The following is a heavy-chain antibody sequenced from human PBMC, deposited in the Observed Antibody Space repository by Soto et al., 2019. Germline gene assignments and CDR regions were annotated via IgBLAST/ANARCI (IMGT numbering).Heavy chain of an antibody. Sequence: SETLSLTCTVSGGSISSYYWSWIRQPPGKGLEWIGHIYFTGSTNYNPSLKSRVTMSLDTSRNQFSLKLSSVTAADTAVYYCAKTGQQLVQTTSPLDYWGQGTLVTVSS. J-gene: IGHJ4*02. CDR3: AKTGQQLVQTTSPLDY. D-gene: IGHD6-13*01. CDR1: GGSISSYY. CDR2: IYFTGST. V-gene: IGHV4-59*01.